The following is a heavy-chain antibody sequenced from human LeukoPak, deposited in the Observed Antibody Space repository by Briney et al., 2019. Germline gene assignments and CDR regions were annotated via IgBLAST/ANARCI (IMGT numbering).Heavy chain of an antibody. Sequence: SETLSLTCTVSGGSISSYYWSWIRQPPGKGLEWIGYIYYSGSTNYNPSLKSRVTISVDTSKNQLSLKLSSVTAADTAVYYCARVKWGDAFDIWGQGTMVTVSS. J-gene: IGHJ3*02. CDR1: GGSISSYY. CDR3: ARVKWGDAFDI. V-gene: IGHV4-59*01. CDR2: IYYSGST. D-gene: IGHD1-26*01.